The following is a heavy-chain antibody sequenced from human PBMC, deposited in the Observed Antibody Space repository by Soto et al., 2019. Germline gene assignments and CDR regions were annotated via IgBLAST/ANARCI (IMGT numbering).Heavy chain of an antibody. CDR1: GFTFGRYA. J-gene: IGHJ4*02. Sequence: GGSLRLSCAASGFTFGRYAMTWVRQAPGKGLEWVSSLSGNGGSTYYADSVKGRFTISRDNSKDMLHLQMYSLRAEDTAIYYCAKKVNSGSGSQYFDYWGQGTLVTVSS. V-gene: IGHV3-23*01. CDR2: LSGNGGST. CDR3: AKKVNSGSGSQYFDY. D-gene: IGHD3-10*01.